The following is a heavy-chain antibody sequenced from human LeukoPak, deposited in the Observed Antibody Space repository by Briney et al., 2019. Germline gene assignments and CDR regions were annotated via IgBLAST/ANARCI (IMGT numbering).Heavy chain of an antibody. CDR2: IYYSGST. J-gene: IGHJ4*02. Sequence: SETLSLTCTVSGGSISSSSYYWGWIRQPPGKGLEWIGSIYYSGSTYYNPSLKSRVTISVDTSKNQFSLKLSSVTAADTAVYYCARGRRWELLAARSYFDYWGQGTLVTVSS. CDR1: GGSISSSSYY. D-gene: IGHD6-6*01. V-gene: IGHV4-39*07. CDR3: ARGRRWELLAARSYFDY.